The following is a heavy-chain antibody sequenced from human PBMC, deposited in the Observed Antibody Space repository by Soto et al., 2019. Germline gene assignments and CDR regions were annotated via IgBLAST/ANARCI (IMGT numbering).Heavy chain of an antibody. CDR1: GGSFTNFY. D-gene: IGHD3-16*01. CDR3: ERGLWGDAVSA. J-gene: IGHJ4*03. CDR2: IYNLGTT. V-gene: IGHV4-34*01. Sequence: SETLSLTCAVYGGSFTNFYWSWVRQPPGKGLEWIGVIYNLGTTYYTQSLQGRVTISLDTSKNNLSLQMNSVTAADTAVYYCERGLWGDAVSAWGQGTMVTVSS.